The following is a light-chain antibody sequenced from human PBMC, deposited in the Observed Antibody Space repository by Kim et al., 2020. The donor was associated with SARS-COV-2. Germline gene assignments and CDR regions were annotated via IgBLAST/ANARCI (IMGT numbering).Light chain of an antibody. J-gene: IGKJ4*01. CDR2: GAS. Sequence: GDRVTITCRASQAISGWLAWYQQKPGQPPKVLLYGASTLQTGVPSRFSGSGSGTDFTLTISRLQPEDFATYYCQQFNILPLPFGGGTK. CDR3: QQFNILPLP. V-gene: IGKV1-12*01. CDR1: QAISGW.